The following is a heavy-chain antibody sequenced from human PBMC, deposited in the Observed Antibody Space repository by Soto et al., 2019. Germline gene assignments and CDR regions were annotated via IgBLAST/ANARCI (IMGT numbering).Heavy chain of an antibody. CDR3: ARGVPYGSGRGGLDV. Sequence: QVQLVQSGAEVKKPGASVKVSCRASGYTFINYGISWVRQAPGQGLEWMGWIIAYSGNTNYAEKLQGRVTMTADTSTNTPNVDLRSLRSGDTAVYYCARGVPYGSGRGGLDVWGQGTTVTVSS. J-gene: IGHJ6*02. CDR2: IIAYSGNT. D-gene: IGHD3-10*01. CDR1: GYTFINYG. V-gene: IGHV1-18*01.